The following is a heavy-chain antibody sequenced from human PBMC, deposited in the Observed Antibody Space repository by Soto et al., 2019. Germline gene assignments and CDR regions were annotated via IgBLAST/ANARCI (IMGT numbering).Heavy chain of an antibody. J-gene: IGHJ4*02. CDR3: AIVFDYPGIFDQ. Sequence: SETLSLTCTVSGGSIRSGGYYWSWIRQSPEKGLEWIGYVYHGERTYYTPSLQSRLTISVDTSKSNFSLKLTSVTAADTALYYCAIVFDYPGIFDQWGQGILVTVSS. CDR2: VYHGERT. CDR1: GGSIRSGGYY. D-gene: IGHD3-16*01. V-gene: IGHV4-30-4*08.